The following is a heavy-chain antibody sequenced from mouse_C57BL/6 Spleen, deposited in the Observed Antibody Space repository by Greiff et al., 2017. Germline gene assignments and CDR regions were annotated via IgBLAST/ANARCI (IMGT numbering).Heavy chain of an antibody. J-gene: IGHJ2*01. CDR2: IYPSDSET. CDR3: ARSKVTTVAHFDY. D-gene: IGHD1-1*01. V-gene: IGHV1-61*01. CDR1: GYTFTSYW. Sequence: QVQLQQPGAELVRPGSSVKLSCKASGYTFTSYWMDWVKQRPGQGLEWIGNIYPSDSETHYNQKFKDKATLTVDTSSSTAYMQLSSLTSEDSAVYYCARSKVTTVAHFDYWGQGTTLTVSS.